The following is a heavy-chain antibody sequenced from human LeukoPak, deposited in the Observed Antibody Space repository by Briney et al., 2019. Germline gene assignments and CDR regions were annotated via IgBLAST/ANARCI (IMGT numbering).Heavy chain of an antibody. D-gene: IGHD3-10*01. CDR2: IYTSGST. J-gene: IGHJ5*02. Sequence: PSETLSLTCTVSGGSISSSSYYWGWIRQPPGKGLEWIGRIYTSGSTNYNPSLKSRVTISVDTSKNQFSLKLNSVTAADTAVYYCAREGLNMVRGVIPKEAWGWFDPWGQGTLVTVSS. V-gene: IGHV4-39*07. CDR1: GGSISSSSYY. CDR3: AREGLNMVRGVIPKEAWGWFDP.